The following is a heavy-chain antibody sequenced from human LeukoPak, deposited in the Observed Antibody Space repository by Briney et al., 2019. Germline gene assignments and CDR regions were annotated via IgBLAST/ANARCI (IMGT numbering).Heavy chain of an antibody. CDR1: GFTFSSYG. V-gene: IGHV3-30*02. CDR3: AKDSDTYGHRHFDH. Sequence: PGGSLRLSCAASGFTFSSYGMQWVRQAPGKGLERVAFIGLDGSKIYYADSVKGRFTTSRDNSKNTVNLQMNSLRVEDTAVYYCAKDSDTYGHRHFDHWGQGTLVTVSS. J-gene: IGHJ4*02. D-gene: IGHD2-8*01. CDR2: IGLDGSKI.